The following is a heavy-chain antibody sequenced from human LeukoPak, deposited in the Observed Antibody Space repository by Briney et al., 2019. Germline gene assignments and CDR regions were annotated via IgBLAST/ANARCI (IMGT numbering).Heavy chain of an antibody. J-gene: IGHJ4*02. D-gene: IGHD3-10*01. V-gene: IGHV3-30*02. CDR3: AKDRSTGLGSHFGYYFDY. Sequence: GGSLRLSCAASGFTFSSYAMSWVRQAPGKGLEWVAFVWYDGGDKYYADSVKGRFTISRDNSKNTLSLQMNSLRAEDTAVYYCAKDRSTGLGSHFGYYFDYWGQGTLVTVSS. CDR2: VWYDGGDK. CDR1: GFTFSSYA.